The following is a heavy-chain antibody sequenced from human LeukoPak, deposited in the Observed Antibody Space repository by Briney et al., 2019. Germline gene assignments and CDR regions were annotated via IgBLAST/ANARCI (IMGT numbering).Heavy chain of an antibody. CDR2: ISYDGSNK. J-gene: IGHJ5*02. V-gene: IGHV3-30*03. D-gene: IGHD6-19*01. Sequence: GGSLRLSCAASGFTFSSYGMHWVRQAPGKGLEWVAVISYDGSNKYYADSVKGRFTISRDNAKNSLYLQMNSLRAEDTAVYYCARHCTKQWLVLLGGNWFDPWGQGTLVTVSS. CDR3: ARHCTKQWLVLLGGNWFDP. CDR1: GFTFSSYG.